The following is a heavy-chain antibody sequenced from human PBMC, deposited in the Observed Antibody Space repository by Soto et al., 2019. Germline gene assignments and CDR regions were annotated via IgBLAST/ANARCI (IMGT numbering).Heavy chain of an antibody. J-gene: IGHJ6*02. Sequence: SETLSLTCAVSGGSISCGDDSWSWIRQPPGKGLEWIAYISYSGGTYYNPSLKSRVTISIVTSNNHLSLKLRSVTAAATAVYYCARELPQRQGRNMDVWGQGTTVTVSS. D-gene: IGHD1-1*01. CDR1: GGSISCGDDS. CDR2: ISYSGGT. V-gene: IGHV4-30-4*01. CDR3: ARELPQRQGRNMDV.